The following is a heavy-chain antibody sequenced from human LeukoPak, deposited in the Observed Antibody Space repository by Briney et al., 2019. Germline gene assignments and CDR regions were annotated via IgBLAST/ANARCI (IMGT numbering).Heavy chain of an antibody. D-gene: IGHD4-23*01. CDR2: INAGNGNT. Sequence: ASVKVSCKASGGTFSSYAISWVRQAPGQRLEWMGWINAGNGNTKYSQEFQGRVTITRDTSASTAYMELSSLRSEDMAVYYCARVDYGGNLDYWGQGTLVTVSS. CDR1: GGTFSSYA. V-gene: IGHV1-3*03. J-gene: IGHJ4*02. CDR3: ARVDYGGNLDY.